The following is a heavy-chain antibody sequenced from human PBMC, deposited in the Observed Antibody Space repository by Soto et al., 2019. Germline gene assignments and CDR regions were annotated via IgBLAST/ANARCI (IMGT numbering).Heavy chain of an antibody. CDR2: ISYDGSNK. Sequence: EGSLRLSCAASGFTFSSYAMHWVRQAPGKGLEWVAVISYDGSNKYYADSVKGRFTISRDNSKNTLYLQMNSLRAEDTAVYYCARDPRITMVRGVIGAFDIWGQGTMVTVSS. CDR1: GFTFSSYA. CDR3: ARDPRITMVRGVIGAFDI. D-gene: IGHD3-10*01. J-gene: IGHJ3*02. V-gene: IGHV3-30-3*01.